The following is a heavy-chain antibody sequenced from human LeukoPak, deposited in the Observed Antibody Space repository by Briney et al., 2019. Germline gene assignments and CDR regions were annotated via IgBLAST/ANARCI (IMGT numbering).Heavy chain of an antibody. J-gene: IGHJ4*02. CDR2: ISYDGSNK. V-gene: IGHV3-30-3*01. D-gene: IGHD4-17*01. CDR1: GFTFSSHA. Sequence: GGSLRLSCAASGFTFSSHAMHWVRQAPGKGLEWVAVISYDGSNKYYADSVKGRFTISRDNSKNTLYLQMNSLRAEDTAVYYCARDRPPTGDYNLFDYWGQGTLVTVSS. CDR3: ARDRPPTGDYNLFDY.